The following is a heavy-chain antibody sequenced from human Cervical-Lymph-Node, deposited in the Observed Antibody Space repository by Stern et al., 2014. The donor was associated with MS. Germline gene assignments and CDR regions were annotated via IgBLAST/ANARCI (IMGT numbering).Heavy chain of an antibody. CDR1: GATFSSFV. CDR3: ARDGLVVAGTDAFDI. V-gene: IGHV1-69*01. D-gene: IGHD6-19*01. J-gene: IGHJ3*02. CDR2: ITPIFGTA. Sequence: QVQLVESGAEVKQPGSSVRVSCKASGATFSSFVISWVRQAPGQGLEWMGGITPIFGTANYAQKFQDRVTITADESTSTVYMELSSLRSQDTAVYYCARDGLVVAGTDAFDIWGQGTMVNVSS.